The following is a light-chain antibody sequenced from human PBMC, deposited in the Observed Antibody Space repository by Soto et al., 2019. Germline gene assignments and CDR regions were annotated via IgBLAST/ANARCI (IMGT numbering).Light chain of an antibody. J-gene: IGKJ2*01. V-gene: IGKV3-15*01. Sequence: ERVMTQSPATLSVSPGERATLSCRASQSISSELAWYQQKPGQPPRLLIYGASTRATGVPARFTGSGSGSEFTLTNSWLQSEDFAVYYCQQGHNWPLTFGQGTRLE. CDR3: QQGHNWPLT. CDR1: QSISSE. CDR2: GAS.